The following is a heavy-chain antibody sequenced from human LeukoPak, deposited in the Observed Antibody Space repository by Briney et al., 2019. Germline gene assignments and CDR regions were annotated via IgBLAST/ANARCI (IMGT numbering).Heavy chain of an antibody. CDR1: GGTFSSYA. CDR2: IIPILGIA. CDR3: ARDHGSSNWFYY. J-gene: IGHJ4*02. Sequence: SVKVSCKASGGTFSSYAISWVRQAPGQGLEWMGRIIPILGIANYAQKFQGRVTITADKSTSTAYMELSSLRSEDTAVYYCARDHGSSNWFYYWGQGTLVTVSS. D-gene: IGHD6-13*01. V-gene: IGHV1-69*04.